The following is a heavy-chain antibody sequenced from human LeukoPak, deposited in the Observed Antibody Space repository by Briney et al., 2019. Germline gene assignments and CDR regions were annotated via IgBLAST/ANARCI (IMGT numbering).Heavy chain of an antibody. V-gene: IGHV1-69*05. CDR3: AAESGSYAYYYYMDV. J-gene: IGHJ6*03. D-gene: IGHD1-26*01. Sequence: SVKVSCRASGGTFSSYAISWVRQAPGQGLEWMGGIIPIFGTANYAQKFQGRVTITTDESTSTAYMELSSLRSEDTAVYYCAAESGSYAYYYYMDVWGKGTTVTVSS. CDR1: GGTFSSYA. CDR2: IIPIFGTA.